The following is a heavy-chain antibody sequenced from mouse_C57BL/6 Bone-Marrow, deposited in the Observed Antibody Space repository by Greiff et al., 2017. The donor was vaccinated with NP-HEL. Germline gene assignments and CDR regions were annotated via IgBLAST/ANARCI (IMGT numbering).Heavy chain of an antibody. J-gene: IGHJ2*01. CDR1: GYTFTSYW. CDR2: IHPNSGST. D-gene: IGHD2-14*01. V-gene: IGHV1-64*01. CDR3: ARDGVIGTGYFDY. Sequence: QVQLQQPGAELVKPGASVKLSCKASGYTFTSYWMHWVKQRPGQGLEWIGMIHPNSGSTNYNEKFKSKATLTVDKSSSTAYMQISSLTSEDSAVYYCARDGVIGTGYFDYWGQGTTLTVSS.